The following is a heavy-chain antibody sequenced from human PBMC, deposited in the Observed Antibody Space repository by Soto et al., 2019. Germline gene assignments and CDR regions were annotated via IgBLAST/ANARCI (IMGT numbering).Heavy chain of an antibody. CDR1: GSTFTKYW. Sequence: GESLKISCQASGSTFTKYWVGWVRQMPGKGLEWMGIIYPDDSDTRYSPSFQGHVTISADKSISTAYLQWSSLKASDSATYYCARRDMLTGYVYFDYWGQGTQVTVPQ. D-gene: IGHD3-9*01. CDR2: IYPDDSDT. V-gene: IGHV5-51*01. J-gene: IGHJ4*02. CDR3: ARRDMLTGYVYFDY.